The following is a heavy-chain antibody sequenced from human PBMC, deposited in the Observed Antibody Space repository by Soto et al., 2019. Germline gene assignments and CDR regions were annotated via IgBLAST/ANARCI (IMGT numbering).Heavy chain of an antibody. CDR2: INHSGST. CDR1: GGSFSGYY. D-gene: IGHD3-3*01. J-gene: IGHJ4*02. V-gene: IGHV4-34*01. CDR3: ARGRTIFVHPPDY. Sequence: SETLSLTCAVYGGSFSGYYWSWIRQPPGKGLEWIGEINHSGSTNYNPSLKSRVTISVDTSKNQFSLKLSSVTAADTAVYYCARGRTIFVHPPDYWGQGTLVTVSS.